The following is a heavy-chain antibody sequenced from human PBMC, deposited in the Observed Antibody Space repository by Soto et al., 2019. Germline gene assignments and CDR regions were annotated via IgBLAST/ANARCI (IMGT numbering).Heavy chain of an antibody. CDR3: ATQAYCGGDCYLSAFDI. J-gene: IGHJ3*02. CDR1: GYTFSSYG. Sequence: ASVKVSCKASGYTFSSYGISWVRQAPGQGLEWMGWISAYNGNTNYAQKLQGRVTMTTDTSTSTAYMELRSLRSDDTAVYYCATQAYCGGDCYLSAFDIWGQGTMVTVSS. V-gene: IGHV1-18*01. CDR2: ISAYNGNT. D-gene: IGHD2-21*02.